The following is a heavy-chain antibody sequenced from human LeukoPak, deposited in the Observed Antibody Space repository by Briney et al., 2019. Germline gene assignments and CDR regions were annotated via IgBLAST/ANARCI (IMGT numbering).Heavy chain of an antibody. J-gene: IGHJ4*02. CDR3: TRHGYSSH. CDR1: GFTFSSYA. CDR2: ISGSGGST. Sequence: GGSLRLSCAASGFTFSSYAMSWVRQAPGKGLEWVSAISGSGGSTYYADSVKGRFTISRDNSKNTLYLQMNSLKTEDTAVYYCTRHGYSSHWGQGTLVTVSS. D-gene: IGHD6-19*01. V-gene: IGHV3-23*01.